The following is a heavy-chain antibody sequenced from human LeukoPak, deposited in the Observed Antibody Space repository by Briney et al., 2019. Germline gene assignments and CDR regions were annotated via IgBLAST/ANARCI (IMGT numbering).Heavy chain of an antibody. CDR3: ARKEYRSSWSTPPHYFDY. Sequence: QSGGSLRLSCAASGFTFNNYWMSWVRQAPGKGLEWVANIKQDGGEKYYVDSVKGRFTISRDNSKNSLYLQMNSLRAEDTAVYYCARKEYRSSWSTPPHYFDYWGQGTLVTVSS. D-gene: IGHD6-13*01. CDR1: GFTFNNYW. V-gene: IGHV3-7*01. CDR2: IKQDGGEK. J-gene: IGHJ4*02.